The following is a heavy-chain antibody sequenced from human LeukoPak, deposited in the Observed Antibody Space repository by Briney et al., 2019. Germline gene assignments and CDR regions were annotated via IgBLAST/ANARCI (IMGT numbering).Heavy chain of an antibody. J-gene: IGHJ4*02. CDR3: ARASDRIAVAGTD. Sequence: PSETLSLTCTVSVGSMSSYYWTWIRQPPGKGLEWIGYIYYSGSTNYNPSLKSRVTISVDTSKNQFSLKLSSVTAADTAVYYCARASDRIAVAGTDWGQGTLVTVSS. CDR2: IYYSGST. V-gene: IGHV4-59*01. CDR1: VGSMSSYY. D-gene: IGHD6-19*01.